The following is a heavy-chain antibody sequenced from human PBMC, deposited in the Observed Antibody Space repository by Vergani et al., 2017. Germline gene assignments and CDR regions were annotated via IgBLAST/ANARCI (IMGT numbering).Heavy chain of an antibody. Sequence: EVHLVGSGGGLAQPGGSLRVSCSASGFRVTTYYMSWVRQAPGKGLEWVSVIKSDGRTSYAESVRGRLTISRDTSRNAVYLQMNILRVEDTGVYYCTRSECSGTTCYGHYFDLWGHGILVTVSS. V-gene: IGHV3-66*02. D-gene: IGHD2-15*01. CDR1: GFRVTTYY. CDR2: IKSDGRT. CDR3: TRSECSGTTCYGHYFDL. J-gene: IGHJ4*01.